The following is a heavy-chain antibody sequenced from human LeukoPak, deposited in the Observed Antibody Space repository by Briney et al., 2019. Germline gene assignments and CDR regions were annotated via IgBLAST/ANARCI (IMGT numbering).Heavy chain of an antibody. Sequence: SETLSLTCAVSGGSTSSTSYYWAWIRQPPGQGLEWIGTIYYSGSTYHNPSLKSRVTLSVDTSRNQFSLRLSSVDAADTAVYYCAKAGVRYFDSSGLYAFDFWGQGTTVTVSS. CDR1: GGSTSSTSYY. CDR3: AKAGVRYFDSSGLYAFDF. CDR2: IYYSGST. D-gene: IGHD3-22*01. J-gene: IGHJ3*01. V-gene: IGHV4-39*01.